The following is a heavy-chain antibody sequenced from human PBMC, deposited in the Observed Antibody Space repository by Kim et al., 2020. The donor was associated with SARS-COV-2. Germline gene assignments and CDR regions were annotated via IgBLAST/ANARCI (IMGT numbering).Heavy chain of an antibody. D-gene: IGHD3-22*01. J-gene: IGHJ4*02. CDR3: ARHRVKYYYDSSGYFGY. CDR2: IYYSGST. Sequence: SETLSLTCTVSGGSISSSSYYWGWIRQPPGKGLEWIGSIYYSGSTYYNPSLKSRVTISVDTSKNQFSLKLSSVTAADTAVYYCARHRVKYYYDSSGYFGYWGQGTLVTVSS. V-gene: IGHV4-39*01. CDR1: GGSISSSSYY.